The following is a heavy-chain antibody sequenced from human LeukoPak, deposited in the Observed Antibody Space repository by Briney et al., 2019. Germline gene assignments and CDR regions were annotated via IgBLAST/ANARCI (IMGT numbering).Heavy chain of an antibody. V-gene: IGHV4-38-2*02. CDR2: IYHSGST. Sequence: TSETLSLTCTVSGYSISSGYYWGWLRQPPGKGLEWIGSIYHSGSTYYNPSLKSQVTISVDTSKNQFSLKLTSVTATDTAVYYCVKLVRRNLWFGDVWGKGTTVTVSS. J-gene: IGHJ6*04. CDR1: GYSISSGYY. CDR3: VKLVRRNLWFGDV. D-gene: IGHD3-10*01.